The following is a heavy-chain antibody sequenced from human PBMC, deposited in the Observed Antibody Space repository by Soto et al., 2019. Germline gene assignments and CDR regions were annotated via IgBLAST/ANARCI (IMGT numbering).Heavy chain of an antibody. D-gene: IGHD5-18*01. CDR3: ARDPVDTAMVSYGMDV. V-gene: IGHV4-31*03. J-gene: IGHJ6*02. Sequence: PSETLSLTCTVSGGSISSGGYYWSWIRQHPGKGLEWIGYIYYSGSTYYNPSLKSRVTISVDTSKNQFSLKLSSVTAADTAVYYCARDPVDTAMVSYGMDVWGQGTTVTVSS. CDR1: GGSISSGGYY. CDR2: IYYSGST.